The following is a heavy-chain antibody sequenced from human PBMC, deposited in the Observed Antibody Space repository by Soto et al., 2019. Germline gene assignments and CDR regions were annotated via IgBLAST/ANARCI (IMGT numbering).Heavy chain of an antibody. CDR2: ISDGGST. V-gene: IGHV4-4*08. CDR1: GGSIYTYY. D-gene: IGHD2-2*01. CDR3: AREGGTDIVVVPAAMNYYYGMDV. J-gene: IGHJ6*02. Sequence: SETLSLTCNVSGGSIYTYYWNWIRQSPGKGLEWIGYISDGGSTNYNPSLKSRVTISVDTSKNQFSLKLSSVTAADTAVYYCAREGGTDIVVVPAAMNYYYGMDVWGQGTTVTVSS.